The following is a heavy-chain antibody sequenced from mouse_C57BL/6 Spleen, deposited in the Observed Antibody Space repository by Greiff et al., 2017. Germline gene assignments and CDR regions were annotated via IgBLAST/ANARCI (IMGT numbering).Heavy chain of an antibody. CDR3: AREGPITLDY. Sequence: QVQLQQSVPELVKPGASVKISCKASGYAFSSSWMNWVKQRPGKGLEWIGRIYPGDGDTNYNGKFKGKATLTADKSSSTAYMQLSSLTSEDSAVYFCAREGPITLDYWGQGTTLTVSS. V-gene: IGHV1-82*01. J-gene: IGHJ2*01. CDR2: IYPGDGDT. D-gene: IGHD3-3*01. CDR1: GYAFSSSW.